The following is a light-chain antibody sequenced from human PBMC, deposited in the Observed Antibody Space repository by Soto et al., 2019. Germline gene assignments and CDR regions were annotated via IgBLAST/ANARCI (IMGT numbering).Light chain of an antibody. J-gene: IGKJ2*03. V-gene: IGKV1-39*01. CDR2: TAI. CDR3: QQTYSTLNS. Sequence: DIQVTQSPSSLSASVRDRVTITCRASQNIRTYLNWYQQRPGKPPKLLIQTAITLQSGVPSRFSGSGSGTDFTLTISSLQPEDFATYYCQQTYSTLNSFGQGTKLEIK. CDR1: QNIRTY.